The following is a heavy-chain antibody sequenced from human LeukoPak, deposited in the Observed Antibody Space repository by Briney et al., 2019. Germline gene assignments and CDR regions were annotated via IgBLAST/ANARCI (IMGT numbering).Heavy chain of an antibody. V-gene: IGHV1-69*01. CDR1: GGTFSSYA. CDR2: FIPIFGTA. Sequence: SVKVSCKASGGTFSSYASSWVRQAPGQGLEWMGGFIPIFGTANYAQKFQGRVTITADESTSTAYMELSSLRSEDTAVYYCARGPYSDILTGYPPGGPRFDYWGHGTLVTVSS. J-gene: IGHJ4*01. D-gene: IGHD3-9*01. CDR3: ARGPYSDILTGYPPGGPRFDY.